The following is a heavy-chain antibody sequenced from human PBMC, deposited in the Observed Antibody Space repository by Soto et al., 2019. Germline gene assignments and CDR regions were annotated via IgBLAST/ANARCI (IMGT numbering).Heavy chain of an antibody. CDR1: GFTFSDYY. CDR2: ISSSGTTI. D-gene: IGHD3-16*02. Sequence: QVQLVESGGGLVKPGGSLRLSCVASGFTFSDYYRSWIRQAPGKGLEWVSYISSSGTTIYYADSVKGRFTISRDNAKNSLYLQMNSLSAEDTAVYYCARGPYDYVWGSDPPHFDYWGQGTLVTVSS. V-gene: IGHV3-11*01. CDR3: ARGPYDYVWGSDPPHFDY. J-gene: IGHJ4*02.